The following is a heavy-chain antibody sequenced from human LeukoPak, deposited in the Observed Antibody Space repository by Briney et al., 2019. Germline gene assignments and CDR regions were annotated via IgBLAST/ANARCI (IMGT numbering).Heavy chain of an antibody. J-gene: IGHJ4*02. Sequence: GGSLRLPCAASGFTFSIYAMSWVRQAPGKGLQWVSSITSRGESTWYVDSVKGRFTITGDNSENTLYLQMHSLRAEDTAAYYCARDRPNYYGSDGHYYRRDGDYWGRGTLVSVSS. V-gene: IGHV3-23*01. CDR1: GFTFSIYA. D-gene: IGHD3-22*01. CDR3: ARDRPNYYGSDGHYYRRDGDY. CDR2: ITSRGEST.